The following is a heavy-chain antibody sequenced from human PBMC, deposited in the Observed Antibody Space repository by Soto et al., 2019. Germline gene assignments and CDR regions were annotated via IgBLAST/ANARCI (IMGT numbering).Heavy chain of an antibody. CDR2: ISSSISYI. CDR3: ARRSVNHIDAFDI. J-gene: IGHJ3*02. CDR1: GFTLSSYS. Sequence: GGSLRLSCAASGFTLSSYSMNWVRQAPGKGLEWVSSISSSISYIYYADSVKGRFTISRDNAKNSLYLQMNSLRAEDTTVYYCARRSVNHIDAFDIWGQGTMITVSS. V-gene: IGHV3-21*01.